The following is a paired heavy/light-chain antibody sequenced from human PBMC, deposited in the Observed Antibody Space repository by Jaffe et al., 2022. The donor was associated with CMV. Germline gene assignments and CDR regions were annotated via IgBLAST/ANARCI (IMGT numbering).Heavy chain of an antibody. CDR3: ATAGGGGNPRYFATYNWFDP. V-gene: IGHV1-24*01. CDR1: GYRLSEIS. CDR2: FDPENGDP. Sequence: QVQLVQSGAEVKKPGASVKVSCKVSGYRLSEISLQWVRQAPGKGLEWMGGFDPENGDPISAQRFQGRLTMTEDRSTDTGYMELSSLRSDDTAVYYCATAGGGGNPRYFATYNWFDPWGQGTLVTVSS. J-gene: IGHJ5*02. D-gene: IGHD3-9*01.
Light chain of an antibody. V-gene: IGKV4-1*01. CDR3: QQYYSTPYT. CDR2: WAS. CDR1: QNVLYISKNKNY. J-gene: IGKJ2*01. Sequence: DIVMTQSPDSLAVSLGERATINCKSSQNVLYISKNKNYLSWYQQKPGQPPKLLIYWASTRESGVPDRFSGRGSGTDFNLTISSLQAEDVAVYYCQQYYSTPYTFGQGTKLEI.